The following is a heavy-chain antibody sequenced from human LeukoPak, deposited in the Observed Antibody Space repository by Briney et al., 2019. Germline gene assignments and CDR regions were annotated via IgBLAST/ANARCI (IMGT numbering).Heavy chain of an antibody. V-gene: IGHV4-34*01. CDR3: ARGKTGYCSSTSCRMVTFDY. D-gene: IGHD2-2*01. J-gene: IGHJ4*02. Sequence: PSETLSLTCAVYGGSFSGYYWSWIRQPPGKGLEWIGEINHSGSTNYNPSLKSRVTISVDTSKNQFSLKLSSVTAADTAVYYCARGKTGYCSSTSCRMVTFDYWDQGTLVTVSS. CDR1: GGSFSGYY. CDR2: INHSGST.